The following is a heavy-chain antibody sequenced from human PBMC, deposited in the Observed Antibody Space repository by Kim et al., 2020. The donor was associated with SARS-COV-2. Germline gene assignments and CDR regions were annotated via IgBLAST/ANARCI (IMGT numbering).Heavy chain of an antibody. CDR1: GYTLTELS. CDR2: FDPEDGET. D-gene: IGHD3-10*01. V-gene: IGHV1-24*01. CDR3: ATALRLLWFGELLSYGMDV. Sequence: ASVKVSCKVSGYTLTELSMHWVRQAPGKGLEWMGGFDPEDGETIYAQKFQGRVTMTEDTSTDTAYMELSSLRSEDTAVYYCATALRLLWFGELLSYGMDVWGQGTTVTVSS. J-gene: IGHJ6*02.